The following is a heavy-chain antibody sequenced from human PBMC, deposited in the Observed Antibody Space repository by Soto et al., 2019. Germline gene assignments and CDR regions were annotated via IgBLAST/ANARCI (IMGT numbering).Heavy chain of an antibody. D-gene: IGHD1-1*01. Sequence: QVHLVQSGAEVKKPGASVKVSCKGSGYTFTRYGITWVRQAPGQGLEWMGWISAHNGNTDYAQKLQGRVTVTRDTSTSTAYMELRGLRSDDTAVYYCSRARYGDYWGQGALVTVSS. CDR3: SRARYGDY. J-gene: IGHJ4*02. CDR1: GYTFTRYG. V-gene: IGHV1-18*01. CDR2: ISAHNGNT.